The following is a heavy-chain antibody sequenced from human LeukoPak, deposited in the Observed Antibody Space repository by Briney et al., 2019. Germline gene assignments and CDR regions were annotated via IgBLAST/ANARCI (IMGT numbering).Heavy chain of an antibody. D-gene: IGHD3-10*01. CDR3: ARHYGP. CDR1: GGSFSGYY. CDR2: IYYSGST. Sequence: WGTLSLTCAVYGGSFSGYYWRWIRQPPGKGLEWIGSIYYSGSTYYNPSLKSRLTISVHTYKNQFSLKLNSVTPTDTAVYYCARHYGPWGQGTLVTLSS. V-gene: IGHV4-39*01. J-gene: IGHJ4*02.